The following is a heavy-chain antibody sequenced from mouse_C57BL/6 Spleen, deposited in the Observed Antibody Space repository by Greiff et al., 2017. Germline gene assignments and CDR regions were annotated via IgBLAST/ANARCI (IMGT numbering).Heavy chain of an antibody. CDR3: APLGSSPFAY. CDR1: GYTFTSYW. V-gene: IGHV1-64*01. CDR2: IHPNSGST. Sequence: QVQLQQSGAELVKPGASVKLSCKASGYTFTSYWMHWVKQRPGQGLEWIGMIHPNSGSTNYNEKFKSKATLTVDKSSSTAYMQLSSLTSEDSAVYYCAPLGSSPFAYWGQGTLVTVSA. D-gene: IGHD1-1*01. J-gene: IGHJ3*01.